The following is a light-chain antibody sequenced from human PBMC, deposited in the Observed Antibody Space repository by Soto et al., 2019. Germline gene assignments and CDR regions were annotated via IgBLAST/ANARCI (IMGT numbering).Light chain of an antibody. CDR3: QHYGSSPRGT. V-gene: IGKV3-20*01. CDR2: GAS. Sequence: IVLTQSPGTLSLSPGERATLSCWASQSVSSNYLAWYQQKPGQAPRLLIYGASTRATGIPDRFNGSGSGTDFTLTISRVEPEDFAVYYCQHYGSSPRGTFGQGTKVDI. J-gene: IGKJ1*01. CDR1: QSVSSNY.